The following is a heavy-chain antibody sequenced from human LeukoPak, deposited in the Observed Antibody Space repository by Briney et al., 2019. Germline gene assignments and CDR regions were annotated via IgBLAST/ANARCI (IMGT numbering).Heavy chain of an antibody. Sequence: PSETLSLTCSVSGGSISNYYWSWIRQPPGKGLEWIGYIYYSGSTNYNPSLKSRVTISVDTSKNQFSLKLSSVTAADTAVYYCARDGTLYYDILTGQDAFDIWGQGTMVTVSS. CDR2: IYYSGST. J-gene: IGHJ3*02. CDR1: GGSISNYY. D-gene: IGHD3-9*01. CDR3: ARDGTLYYDILTGQDAFDI. V-gene: IGHV4-59*01.